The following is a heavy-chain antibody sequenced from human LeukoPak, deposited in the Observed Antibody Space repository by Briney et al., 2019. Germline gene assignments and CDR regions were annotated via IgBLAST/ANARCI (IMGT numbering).Heavy chain of an antibody. CDR3: ARGDGRDGYKGKLDY. CDR1: SGSFSGYY. V-gene: IGHV4-34*01. D-gene: IGHD5-24*01. CDR2: INHSGST. Sequence: SETLSLTCAVYSGSFSGYYWSWIRQSPGKGLEWIGEINHSGSTSHNPSLKSRVTISVDTSKNQFSLKLTSVTAADTALYYCARGDGRDGYKGKLDYWGQGTLVTVSS. J-gene: IGHJ4*02.